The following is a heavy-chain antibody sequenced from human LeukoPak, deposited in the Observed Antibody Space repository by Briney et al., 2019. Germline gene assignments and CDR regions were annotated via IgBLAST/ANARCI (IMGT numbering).Heavy chain of an antibody. CDR2: ISGSGGST. D-gene: IGHD6-19*01. CDR3: AKQYSSGWYLGYFDY. CDR1: GFTFSTYA. V-gene: IGHV3-23*01. Sequence: GGSLRLSCAASGFTFSTYAMSWVRQAPGKGLEWVSIISGSGGSTYYADSVKGRFTISRDNSNNTLYLQMNSLRAEDTAVYYCAKQYSSGWYLGYFDYWGQGTLVTVSS. J-gene: IGHJ4*02.